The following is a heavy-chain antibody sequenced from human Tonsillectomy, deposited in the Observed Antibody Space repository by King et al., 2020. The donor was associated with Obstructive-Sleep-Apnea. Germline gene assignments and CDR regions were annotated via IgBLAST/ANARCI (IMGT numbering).Heavy chain of an antibody. Sequence: QLVQSGGGLVQPGGSLRLSCAASGFTFSSYAMRWVRQAPGKGLEWVSAISVSGGSTYYADSVTGRFTISRDNSKNTLYLQMNRLRAENTAVYYCAKAAFIMVRGVIPKNWFDPWGQGTLVTVSS. J-gene: IGHJ5*02. D-gene: IGHD3-10*01. CDR2: ISVSGGST. CDR1: GFTFSSYA. V-gene: IGHV3-23*04. CDR3: AKAAFIMVRGVIPKNWFDP.